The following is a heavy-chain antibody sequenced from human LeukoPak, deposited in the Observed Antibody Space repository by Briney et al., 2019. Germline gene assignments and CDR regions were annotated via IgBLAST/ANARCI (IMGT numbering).Heavy chain of an antibody. CDR1: GFTFSTYA. J-gene: IGHJ4*02. CDR2: ISGSGGST. D-gene: IGHD6-19*01. Sequence: PGGSLRLSCAASGFTFSTYAMSWVRQAPGKGLEWVSAISGSGGSTYYADSVKGRFTISRDNSKNTLYLQMNSLRAEDTAVYYCAKDHRQWLVRGGADYWGQGTLVTVSS. CDR3: AKDHRQWLVRGGADY. V-gene: IGHV3-23*01.